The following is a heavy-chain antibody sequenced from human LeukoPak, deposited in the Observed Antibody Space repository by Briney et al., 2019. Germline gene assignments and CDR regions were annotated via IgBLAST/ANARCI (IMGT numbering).Heavy chain of an antibody. D-gene: IGHD5-18*01. V-gene: IGHV1-69*05. Sequence: SVKVSCKAPGGTFSSYAISWVRQAPGQGLEWMGGIIPIFGTANYAQKFQGRVTITTDESTSTAYMELSSLRSEDTAVYYCAIINFGYSYENNWFDRWGQGTLVTVSS. CDR2: IIPIFGTA. J-gene: IGHJ5*02. CDR3: AIINFGYSYENNWFDR. CDR1: GGTFSSYA.